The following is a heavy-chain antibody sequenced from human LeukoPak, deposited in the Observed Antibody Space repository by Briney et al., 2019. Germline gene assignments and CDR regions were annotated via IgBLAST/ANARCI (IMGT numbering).Heavy chain of an antibody. D-gene: IGHD3-10*01. V-gene: IGHV4-61*08. Sequence: PSETLSLTCTVSGGSIRRGGNYWRWIRQPPGKGLEWIGYIYYSGTTYYNPSLKSQVTISVDTSKNQFSLKLSSGTAADTAVYYCARGVLVRGPAVDVWGQGTTVTVSS. CDR2: IYYSGTT. CDR1: GGSIRRGGNY. CDR3: ARGVLVRGPAVDV. J-gene: IGHJ6*02.